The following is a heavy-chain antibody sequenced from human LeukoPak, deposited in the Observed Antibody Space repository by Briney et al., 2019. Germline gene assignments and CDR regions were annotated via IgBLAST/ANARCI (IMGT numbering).Heavy chain of an antibody. CDR1: GYTFTSYY. Sequence: ASVKVSCKASGYTFTSYYMHWVRQAPGQGLEWMGIINPSGGSTSYAQKFQGRVTMTRDTSTSTVYMELSSLRSEDTAVYYCARGGGYCSSTSCYREGGWFGPWGQGTLVTVSS. D-gene: IGHD2-2*01. V-gene: IGHV1-46*01. CDR2: INPSGGST. CDR3: ARGGGYCSSTSCYREGGWFGP. J-gene: IGHJ5*02.